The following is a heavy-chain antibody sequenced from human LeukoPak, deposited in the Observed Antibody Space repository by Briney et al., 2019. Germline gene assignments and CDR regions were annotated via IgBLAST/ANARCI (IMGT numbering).Heavy chain of an antibody. CDR2: ISSGGSTI. J-gene: IGHJ4*02. V-gene: IGHV3-48*03. CDR3: ARQWLSLDY. CDR1: GFSISTYE. Sequence: GGSLRLSCAASGFSISTYEMNWVRQAPGKGLEWVSYISSGGSTIYYADSVKGRFTISRDNAKNTLHLQMNSLRAEDTAVYYCARQWLSLDYWGQGSLVTVSS. D-gene: IGHD6-19*01.